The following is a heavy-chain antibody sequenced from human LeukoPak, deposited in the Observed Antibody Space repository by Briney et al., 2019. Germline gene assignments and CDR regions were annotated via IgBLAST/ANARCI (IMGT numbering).Heavy chain of an antibody. J-gene: IGHJ5*02. CDR3: ARELLITRTWFDP. D-gene: IGHD3-22*01. CDR2: INTNTGNP. V-gene: IGHV7-4-1*02. Sequence: ASVKVSCKASGYSFTTYAMNWVRQAPGQGLEWMGWINTNTGNPTYAQGFTGRFVFSLDTSVSTAYLQISSLKAEDTAVYYCARELLITRTWFDPWGQGTLVTVSS. CDR1: GYSFTTYA.